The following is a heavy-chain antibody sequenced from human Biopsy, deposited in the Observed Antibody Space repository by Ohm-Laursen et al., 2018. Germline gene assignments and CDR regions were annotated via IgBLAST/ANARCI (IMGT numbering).Heavy chain of an antibody. CDR3: AADINVWNVNY. V-gene: IGHV1-24*01. Sequence: ASVKASCKVSGYTLNELSMHWVRQVPGKGLEWMGGFAPENGKTIYAQKFQGRVTMTEDTSTDTAYMELSSLRSEDTAVYYCAADINVWNVNYWGQGTQVTVSS. CDR1: GYTLNELS. D-gene: IGHD1-1*01. CDR2: FAPENGKT. J-gene: IGHJ4*02.